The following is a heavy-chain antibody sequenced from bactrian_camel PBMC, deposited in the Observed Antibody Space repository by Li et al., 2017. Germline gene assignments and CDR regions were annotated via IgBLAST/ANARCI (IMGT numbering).Heavy chain of an antibody. CDR1: GYVYNSWSGSC. V-gene: IGHV3S1*01. Sequence: VQLVESGGGSVQTGGQLKLSCVFSGYVYNSWSGSCMAWFRQLPGKEREGVASIDGDGVATYAESVQGRFTLSQDHAKRTLYLQMNNLKSEDTAMYYCAAEPCALYELEGDPLQYAYTYWGQGTQVTVS. D-gene: IGHD1*01. CDR2: IDGDGVA. CDR3: AAEPCALYELEGDPLQYAYTY. J-gene: IGHJ4*01.